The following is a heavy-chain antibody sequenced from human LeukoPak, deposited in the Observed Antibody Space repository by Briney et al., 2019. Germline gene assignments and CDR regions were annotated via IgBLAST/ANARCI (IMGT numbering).Heavy chain of an antibody. CDR1: GGSISSYY. CDR2: IYTSGST. CDR3: AGDARVQWLPDY. Sequence: SETLSLTCTVSGGSISSYYWSWIRQPAGKGLEWIGRIYTSGSTNYNPSLKSRVTMSVDTSKNQFSLKLSSVTAADTAVYYCAGDARVQWLPDYWGQGTLVTVSS. V-gene: IGHV4-4*07. J-gene: IGHJ4*02. D-gene: IGHD6-19*01.